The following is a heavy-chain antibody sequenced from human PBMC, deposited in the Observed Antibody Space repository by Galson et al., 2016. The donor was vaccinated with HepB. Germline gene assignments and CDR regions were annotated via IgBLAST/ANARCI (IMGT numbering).Heavy chain of an antibody. V-gene: IGHV3-23*01. CDR2: ISDNGDDI. J-gene: IGHJ6*02. CDR3: ARDQNV. CDR1: GFTFSSYG. Sequence: SLRLSCAASGFTFSSYGMGWVRQTPAKGLEWVASISDNGDDINYTDSVRGRFTISRDNSKNMVFLQMNSLRAEDTAIYYCARDQNVWRQGTPVTVSS.